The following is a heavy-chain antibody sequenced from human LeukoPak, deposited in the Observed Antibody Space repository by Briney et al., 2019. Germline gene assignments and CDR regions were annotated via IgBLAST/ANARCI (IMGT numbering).Heavy chain of an antibody. CDR1: GGSINTANYY. CDR3: ARQRTDYYYYYVDV. J-gene: IGHJ6*03. D-gene: IGHD1-14*01. V-gene: IGHV4-39*01. Sequence: SETLSLTCTVSGGSINTANYYWGWLRQPPGKGLEWIGSIYYSETTYDNPSLKSRVTISIETSKNQFSLRLSSVTASDTAVYYCARQRTDYYYYYVDVWGEGTTVAVS. CDR2: IYYSETT.